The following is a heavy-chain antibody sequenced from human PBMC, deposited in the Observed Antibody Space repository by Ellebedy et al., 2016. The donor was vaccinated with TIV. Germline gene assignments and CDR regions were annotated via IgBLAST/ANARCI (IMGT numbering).Heavy chain of an antibody. D-gene: IGHD4/OR15-4a*01. J-gene: IGHJ4*02. CDR2: VSYSGYT. CDR3: SREGGDFYGARIYSLDH. V-gene: IGHV4-39*07. Sequence: MPSETLSLTCTVSGGSISSSSYYWGWIRQPPGKGPEWIGSVSYSGYTYYNPSLKSRVTILVDTSRNQFSLKLSSVTAEDTAVYYCSREGGDFYGARIYSLDHWGQGTLVTVSS. CDR1: GGSISSSSYY.